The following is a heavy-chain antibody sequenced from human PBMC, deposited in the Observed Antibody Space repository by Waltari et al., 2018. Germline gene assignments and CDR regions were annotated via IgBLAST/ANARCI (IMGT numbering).Heavy chain of an antibody. CDR3: VRGYHGGAWIVDY. Sequence: QVQLVQSGAEVKKPGASVKVSCKASGYTFTGYAMHWVRQAPGHRLEWMGWINSNSGNIEVSQKFGGRVTITRDTSLSTAYTEMGSLRYEDTAIYYCVRGYHGGAWIVDYWGQGTPVTVSS. J-gene: IGHJ4*02. V-gene: IGHV1-3*01. CDR2: INSNSGNI. D-gene: IGHD1-1*01. CDR1: GYTFTGYA.